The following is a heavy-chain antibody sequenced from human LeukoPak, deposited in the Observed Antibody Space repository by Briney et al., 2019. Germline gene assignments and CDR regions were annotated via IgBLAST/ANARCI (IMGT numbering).Heavy chain of an antibody. Sequence: GGSLRLSCAASGFTFSDYYMSWIRQAPGKGLEWVSHISSSGTTIYYADSVKGRFTISRDNAKKSLHLQMNSLRAEDTAVYYCARENYVWGSYRPTAFDYWGQGALVTVSS. CDR2: ISSSGTTI. CDR3: ARENYVWGSYRPTAFDY. J-gene: IGHJ4*02. CDR1: GFTFSDYY. V-gene: IGHV3-11*01. D-gene: IGHD3-16*02.